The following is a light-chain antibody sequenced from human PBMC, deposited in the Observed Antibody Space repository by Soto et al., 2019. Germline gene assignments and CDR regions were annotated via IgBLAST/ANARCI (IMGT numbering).Light chain of an antibody. CDR3: QHYETYPCT. V-gene: IGKV1-8*01. J-gene: IGKJ1*01. CDR2: GAS. CDR1: QSISNY. Sequence: AIRMTQSPSSLSASTGDRVNVTCRASQSISNYLAWYQQRPGEPPKLLIYGASTLQSGVPSRFSGSGYGTDFTLSISCLQSDDFATYFCQHYETYPCTFGQGTKIEIK.